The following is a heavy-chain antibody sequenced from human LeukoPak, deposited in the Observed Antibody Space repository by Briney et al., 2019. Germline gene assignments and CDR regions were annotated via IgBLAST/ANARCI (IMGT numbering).Heavy chain of an antibody. CDR1: GGSFSGYY. CDR3: ARGPNYILTGYYKGGPYYYYGMDV. D-gene: IGHD3-9*01. J-gene: IGHJ6*04. V-gene: IGHV4-34*01. Sequence: PSETLSLTCAVYGGSFSGYYWSWNRQPPGKGLEWIGEINHSGSTNYNPSLKSRVTISVDTSKNQFSLKLSSVTAADTAVYYCARGPNYILTGYYKGGPYYYYGMDVWGKGTTVTVSS. CDR2: INHSGST.